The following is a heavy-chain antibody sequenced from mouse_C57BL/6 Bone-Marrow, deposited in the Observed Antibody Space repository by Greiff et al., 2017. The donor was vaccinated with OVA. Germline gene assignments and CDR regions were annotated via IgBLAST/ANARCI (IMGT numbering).Heavy chain of an antibody. CDR3: ARGIITTVVATRFDY. Sequence: QVQLQQSGAELARPGASVKLSCKASGYTFTSYGISWVKQRTGQGLEWIGELYPRSGNTYYNEKFKGKATLTADKSSSTAYMELRRLTSEDSAVYFWARGIITTVVATRFDYWGQGTTLTVSS. D-gene: IGHD1-1*01. CDR1: GYTFTSYG. V-gene: IGHV1-81*01. CDR2: LYPRSGNT. J-gene: IGHJ2*01.